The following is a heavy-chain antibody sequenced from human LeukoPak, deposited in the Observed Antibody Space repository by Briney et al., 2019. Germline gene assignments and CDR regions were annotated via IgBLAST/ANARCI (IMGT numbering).Heavy chain of an antibody. Sequence: GGSLRLSCAASGFTFSSYAMTWVRQAPGKGLEWVSAISGGGGSTYYSDSVKGRFTISRVNSKNTLYLQMNSLRAEDTAVYYCGLGQYGPVMDVWGKGTTVTVSS. D-gene: IGHD3-10*01. CDR2: ISGGGGST. J-gene: IGHJ6*03. CDR1: GFTFSSYA. CDR3: GLGQYGPVMDV. V-gene: IGHV3-23*01.